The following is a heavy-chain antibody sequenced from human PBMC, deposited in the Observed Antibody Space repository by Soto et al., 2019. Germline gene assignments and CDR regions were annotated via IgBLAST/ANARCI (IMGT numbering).Heavy chain of an antibody. Sequence: SVKVSCKASGGTFSSYAISWVRQAPGQGLEWMGGIIPIFGTANYAQKFRGRVTITADESTSTAYMELSSLRSEDTAVYYCAREMLTLGYCSGGSCPGAFDIWGQGTMVTVSS. V-gene: IGHV1-69*13. CDR2: IIPIFGTA. J-gene: IGHJ3*02. CDR3: AREMLTLGYCSGGSCPGAFDI. CDR1: GGTFSSYA. D-gene: IGHD2-15*01.